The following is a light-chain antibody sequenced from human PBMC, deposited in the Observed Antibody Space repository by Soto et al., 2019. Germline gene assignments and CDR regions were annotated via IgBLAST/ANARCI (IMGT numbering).Light chain of an antibody. CDR1: QSFRGL. CDR2: DAS. J-gene: IGKJ5*01. V-gene: IGKV3-15*01. Sequence: DIVLTQSPGTLCLSPGERATLSCRASQSFRGLLAWYHHKPGQAPRLLIYDASARALDTPARFAGSGSGTEFTLTISSLQSEDFAVYFCQQYNNWPITFGQGTRLEIK. CDR3: QQYNNWPIT.